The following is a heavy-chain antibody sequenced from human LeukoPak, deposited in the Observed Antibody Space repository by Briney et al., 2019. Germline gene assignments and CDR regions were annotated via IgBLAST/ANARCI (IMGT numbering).Heavy chain of an antibody. J-gene: IGHJ5*02. CDR2: SNPHSGGA. CDR1: GYTFIGYY. Sequence: ASVKVSCKASGYTFIGYYIYWMRQAPRQGLEWMGRSNPHSGGADYAPKFQGRVTMTSDTSITTAYMELTSLTSDDTAIYYCARDHSDQTNLVWFDPWGQGTLVTVSS. D-gene: IGHD1-1*01. V-gene: IGHV1-2*02. CDR3: ARDHSDQTNLVWFDP.